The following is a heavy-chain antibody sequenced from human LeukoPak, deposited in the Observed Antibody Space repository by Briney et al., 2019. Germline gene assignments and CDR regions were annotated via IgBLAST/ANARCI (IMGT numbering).Heavy chain of an antibody. Sequence: GGSLRLSCAASGFSFSDNYMSWIRQAPGKGLEWVSYISNGGSYTNHPDFVKGRFTISGDNAKNSLYLQMNSLRDEDTAVYYCARTRGAGPGGHFDYWGLGTLVTVSS. CDR2: ISNGGSYT. D-gene: IGHD6-19*01. CDR3: ARTRGAGPGGHFDY. CDR1: GFSFSDNY. V-gene: IGHV3-11*03. J-gene: IGHJ4*02.